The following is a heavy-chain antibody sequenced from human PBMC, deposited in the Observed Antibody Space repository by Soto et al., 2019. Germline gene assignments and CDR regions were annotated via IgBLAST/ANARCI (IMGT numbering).Heavy chain of an antibody. CDR3: ARDEFGGAYDFWH. CDR1: GFTVTNYF. V-gene: IGHV3-66*01. CDR2: ISSGGGT. D-gene: IGHD3-3*01. J-gene: IGHJ4*02. Sequence: EVQLVESGGGLVQPGGSLRLSCAASGFTVTNYFMTWVRQAPGKGLEWVSVISSGGGTYYADSVKGRFTISRENSKNTLYLQMNTLRAEDTAVYYCARDEFGGAYDFWHGGQGTLVTVSS.